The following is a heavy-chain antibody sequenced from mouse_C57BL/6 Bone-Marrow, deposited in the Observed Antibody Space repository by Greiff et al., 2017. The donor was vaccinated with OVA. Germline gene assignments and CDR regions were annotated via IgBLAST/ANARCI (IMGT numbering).Heavy chain of an antibody. V-gene: IGHV1-4*01. J-gene: IGHJ2*01. CDR3: TRGYYFDY. Sequence: VQLQQSGAELARPGASVKMSCKASGYTFTSYTIHWVKQRPGQGLEWIGYIDPTNDYTNYNQKFKGKATLTADKSSSTAYMQLSSLTAEDSAVYYGTRGYYFDYWGRGTTLTVSS. CDR1: GYTFTSYT. CDR2: IDPTNDYT.